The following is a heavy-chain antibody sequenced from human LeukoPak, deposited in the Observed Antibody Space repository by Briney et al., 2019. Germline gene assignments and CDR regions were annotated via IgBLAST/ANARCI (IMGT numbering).Heavy chain of an antibody. J-gene: IGHJ4*02. CDR3: AKAGSIRFDY. CDR2: IYSGGNT. D-gene: IGHD1-26*01. Sequence: PGGSLRLSCTVSGFTVSSNSMSWVRQAPGKGLEWVSFIYSGGNTHYADSVKGRFTISRDNSKNTLYLQMNSLRAEDTAVYYCAKAGSIRFDYWGQGTLVTVSS. V-gene: IGHV3-53*01. CDR1: GFTVSSNS.